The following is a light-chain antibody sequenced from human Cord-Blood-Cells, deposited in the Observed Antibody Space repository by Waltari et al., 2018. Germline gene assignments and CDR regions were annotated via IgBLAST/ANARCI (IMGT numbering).Light chain of an antibody. CDR2: DVR. CDR1: SSDVGGYNY. V-gene: IGLV2-14*03. J-gene: IGLJ3*02. CDR3: SSYTSSSTLV. Sequence: QSVLTQPASVSGSPGQSITLSCTGTSSDVGGYNYVSWYQQHPGKAPKLMIYDVRNRPSGVSNRFSGSKSGNTASLTISGLQAEDEADYYCSSYTSSSTLVFGGGTKLTVL.